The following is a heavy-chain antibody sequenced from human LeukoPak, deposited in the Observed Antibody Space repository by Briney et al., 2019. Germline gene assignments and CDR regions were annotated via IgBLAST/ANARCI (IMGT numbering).Heavy chain of an antibody. CDR1: GFTFSSYA. J-gene: IGHJ4*02. D-gene: IGHD3-10*01. CDR2: ISYDGSNK. CDR3: ATYTQNFGAPGTDY. Sequence: GGSLRLSCAASGFTFSSYAMHWVRQAPGKGLEWVAVISYDGSNKYYADSVKGRFTISRDNAKDSVYLQMTSLGAEDTAVYYCATYTQNFGAPGTDYWGQGTLVTVSS. V-gene: IGHV3-30*07.